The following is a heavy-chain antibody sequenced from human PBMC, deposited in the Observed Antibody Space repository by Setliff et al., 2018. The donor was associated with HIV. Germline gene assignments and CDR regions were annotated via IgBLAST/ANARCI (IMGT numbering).Heavy chain of an antibody. D-gene: IGHD3-16*01. V-gene: IGHV1-18*01. Sequence: ASVKVSCKASGYTFTSYGITWVRQAPGQGLEWMGWISGYNGNTDYAQNLQGRVTMTTDTSTSTAYMELRSLRSDDTAVYYCARAYPWGYVDHYYMDVWGKGTTVTVSS. CDR2: ISGYNGNT. CDR3: ARAYPWGYVDHYYMDV. J-gene: IGHJ6*03. CDR1: GYTFTSYG.